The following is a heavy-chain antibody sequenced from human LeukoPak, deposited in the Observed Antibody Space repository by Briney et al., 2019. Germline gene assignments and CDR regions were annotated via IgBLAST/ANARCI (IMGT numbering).Heavy chain of an antibody. CDR1: GFTFSSYA. Sequence: HPGGPLRLSCAASGFTFSSYAMSWVRQAPGKGLEWVSGISGSGDSTYYADSVKGRFTISRDKSKNSLYLQMNSLRAEDTAVYYCARGTADYMDVWGKGTTVTVSS. CDR3: ARGTADYMDV. V-gene: IGHV3-23*01. CDR2: ISGSGDST. J-gene: IGHJ6*03.